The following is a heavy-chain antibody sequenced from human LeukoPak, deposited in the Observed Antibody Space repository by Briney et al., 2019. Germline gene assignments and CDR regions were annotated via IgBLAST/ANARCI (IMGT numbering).Heavy chain of an antibody. Sequence: ASVKVSCKASGYTFINYAIHWVRQAPGQRLEWMGWIKAYNGDTEYSQKFQGRVTITRDTSASTAYMELSTLRSEDTAVYYCARGSSSDWPLEYWGRGILVTVSS. V-gene: IGHV1-3*01. CDR1: GYTFINYA. CDR2: IKAYNGDT. CDR3: ARGSSSDWPLEY. J-gene: IGHJ4*02. D-gene: IGHD6-19*01.